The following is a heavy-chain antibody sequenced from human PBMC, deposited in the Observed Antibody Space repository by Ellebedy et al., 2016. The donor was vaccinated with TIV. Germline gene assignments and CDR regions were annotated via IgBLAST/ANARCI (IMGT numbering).Heavy chain of an antibody. Sequence: GESLKISCAASGFTFNSYAMHWVRQAPGKGLEWVAVLSFDGSSEFYADSVKGRFTISRDNSMTTLYLEMNSLRAEDTAVYYCARDMDKSSGWYGGAAYWGQGTLVTVSS. J-gene: IGHJ4*02. V-gene: IGHV3-30-3*01. CDR2: LSFDGSSE. CDR1: GFTFNSYA. D-gene: IGHD6-19*01. CDR3: ARDMDKSSGWYGGAAY.